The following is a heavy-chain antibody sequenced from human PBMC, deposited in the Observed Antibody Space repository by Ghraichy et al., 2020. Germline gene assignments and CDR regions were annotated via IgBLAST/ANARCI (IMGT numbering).Heavy chain of an antibody. V-gene: IGHV3-23*01. J-gene: IGHJ4*02. CDR1: GFSFSSYA. CDR3: ARDGSHYDSSGYFYRAAAEYFFDH. CDR2: ISATDGST. D-gene: IGHD3-22*01. Sequence: GGSLRLSCAASGFSFSSYAMSWVRQAPGKGLEWVSGISATDGSTYYADSVRGRFTISRHNSKNTVYLQMNSLRAEDTAVYYCARDGSHYDSSGYFYRAAAEYFFDHWGQGTLVTVSS.